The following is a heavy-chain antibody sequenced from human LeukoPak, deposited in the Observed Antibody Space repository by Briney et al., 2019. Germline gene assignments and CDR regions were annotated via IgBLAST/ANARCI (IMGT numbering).Heavy chain of an antibody. Sequence: GGSLRLSCAASGFTFSSYGMHWVRQAPGKGLEWVAFIRYDGSNKYYADSVKGRFTISRDNSKNTLYLQMNSLRAEDTAVYYCAKDLEQWPAVPEYWGQGTLVIVSS. CDR1: GFTFSSYG. CDR3: AKDLEQWPAVPEY. D-gene: IGHD6-19*01. V-gene: IGHV3-30*02. CDR2: IRYDGSNK. J-gene: IGHJ4*02.